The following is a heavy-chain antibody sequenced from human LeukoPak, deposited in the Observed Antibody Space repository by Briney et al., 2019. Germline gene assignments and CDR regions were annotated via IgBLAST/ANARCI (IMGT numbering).Heavy chain of an antibody. CDR1: GYTLTELS. Sequence: ASVKVSCKVSGYTLTELSMHWVRQAPGKGLEWMGGFDPEDGGTIYAQKFQGRVTMTRDTSISTAYMELSRLRSDDTAVYYCARDQRYCSGGSCSGDYWGQGTLVTVSS. V-gene: IGHV1-24*01. J-gene: IGHJ4*02. CDR2: FDPEDGGT. D-gene: IGHD2-15*01. CDR3: ARDQRYCSGGSCSGDY.